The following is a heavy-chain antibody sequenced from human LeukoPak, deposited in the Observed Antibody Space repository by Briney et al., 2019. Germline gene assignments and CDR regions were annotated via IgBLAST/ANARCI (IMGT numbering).Heavy chain of an antibody. CDR3: AKAMIGSTYYFDS. Sequence: GGSLRLSCAASGFTFSSYAMNWVRQAPGKGLEWVSVISGSGGSTSYADSVKGRFTISRDNSKDTLYLQMNSLRAEDSAIYYCAKAMIGSTYYFDSWGQGTLVTVSS. V-gene: IGHV3-23*01. J-gene: IGHJ4*02. CDR2: ISGSGGST. D-gene: IGHD3-9*01. CDR1: GFTFSSYA.